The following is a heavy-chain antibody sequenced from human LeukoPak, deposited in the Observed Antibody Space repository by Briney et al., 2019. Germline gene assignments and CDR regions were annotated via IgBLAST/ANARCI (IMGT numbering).Heavy chain of an antibody. J-gene: IGHJ3*02. CDR3: ARQATHDYYDSSGPTDAFDI. CDR2: IIPIFGTA. Sequence: VASVKVSCKASGGTFSSYAISWVRQAPGQGLERMGGIIPIFGTANYAQKFQGRVTITTDESTSTAYMELSSLRSEDTAVYYCARQATHDYYDSSGPTDAFDIWGQGTMVTVSS. D-gene: IGHD3-22*01. CDR1: GGTFSSYA. V-gene: IGHV1-69*05.